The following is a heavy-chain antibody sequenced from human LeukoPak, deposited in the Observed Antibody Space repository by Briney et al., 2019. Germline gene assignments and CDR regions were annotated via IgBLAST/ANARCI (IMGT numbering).Heavy chain of an antibody. CDR3: AKCSGGTCYSSLDY. CDR1: GFTFSSYA. Sequence: PGGSLRLSCAASGFTFSSYAMSWVRQAPGKGLEWVSGISGSGGSTYYADSVKGWFTISRDNSKNTLYLQMNSLRAGDTAVYYCAKCSGGTCYSSLDYWGQGTLVTVSS. V-gene: IGHV3-23*01. J-gene: IGHJ4*02. CDR2: ISGSGGST. D-gene: IGHD2-15*01.